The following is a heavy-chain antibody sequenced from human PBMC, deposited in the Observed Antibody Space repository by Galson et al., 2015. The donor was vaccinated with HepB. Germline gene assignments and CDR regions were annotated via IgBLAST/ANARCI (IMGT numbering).Heavy chain of an antibody. J-gene: IGHJ1*01. CDR1: GDSISNSNYY. V-gene: IGHV4-39*02. D-gene: IGHD3/OR15-3a*01. Sequence: ETLSLPCTVSGDSISNSNYYWAWIRPPPGKGLEWIATIYNRGNTYYNPSLQHRVTISLDTSRNEFYLKVNSVTAADTALYYFARDRYSHHLDAEYWGQGTLVTVSS. CDR3: ARDRYSHHLDAEY. CDR2: IYNRGNT.